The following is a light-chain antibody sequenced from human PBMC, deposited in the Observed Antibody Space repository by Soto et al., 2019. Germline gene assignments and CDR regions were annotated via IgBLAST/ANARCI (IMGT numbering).Light chain of an antibody. Sequence: QSVLTQPPSASGSPGQSVTISCTGTSSDVGAYNYVSWYQHRPGKAPKLMIYEVTKRPSGVPDRFSGAKSGNTASLTVSGLQAEYEADYYCTSHAGTNNFPYVFGTGTKLTVL. CDR3: TSHAGTNNFPYV. J-gene: IGLJ1*01. V-gene: IGLV2-8*01. CDR1: SSDVGAYNY. CDR2: EVT.